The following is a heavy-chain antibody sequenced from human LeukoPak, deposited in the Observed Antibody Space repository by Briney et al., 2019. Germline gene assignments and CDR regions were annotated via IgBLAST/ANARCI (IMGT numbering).Heavy chain of an antibody. J-gene: IGHJ4*02. Sequence: PGGSLRLSCAASGCSFSKYSMNWVRQAPGKGLEWVSYISGSGYTIYYAASVKGRFTISRDNAKNSLYLQMNSLRGEVTAVYYCARSTGYGGYAYWGQGTLVTVSS. CDR1: GCSFSKYS. D-gene: IGHD5-12*01. V-gene: IGHV3-48*01. CDR2: ISGSGYTI. CDR3: ARSTGYGGYAY.